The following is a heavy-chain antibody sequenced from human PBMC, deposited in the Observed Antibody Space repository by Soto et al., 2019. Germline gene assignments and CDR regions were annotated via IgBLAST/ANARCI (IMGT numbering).Heavy chain of an antibody. CDR2: ISWNSGSI. V-gene: IGHV3-9*01. CDR3: AKDIGLRYGDYEHLSFDY. Sequence: GGSLRLSCAASGFTFDDYAMHWVRQAPGKGLEWVSGISWNSGSIGYADSVKGRFTISRDNAKNSLYLQMNSLRAEDTALYYCAKDIGLRYGDYEHLSFDYWGQGTLVTVSS. J-gene: IGHJ4*02. D-gene: IGHD4-17*01. CDR1: GFTFDDYA.